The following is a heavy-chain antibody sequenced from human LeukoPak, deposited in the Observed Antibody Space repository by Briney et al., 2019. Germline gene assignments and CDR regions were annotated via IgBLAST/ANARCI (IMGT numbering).Heavy chain of an antibody. CDR2: IYPDDSHT. V-gene: IGHV5-51*01. CDR1: GYIFTNYW. D-gene: IGHD3-22*01. J-gene: IGHJ4*02. CDR3: ARRSYYDSGGYYYDF. Sequence: GESLKISCKGSGYIFTNYWIAWVRQMPGKGLEWMGIIYPDDSHTRYSPSFQGQVTISADKSISTAYLQWSSLKASDTAMYYCARRSYYDSGGYYYDFWGQGTLVTVSS.